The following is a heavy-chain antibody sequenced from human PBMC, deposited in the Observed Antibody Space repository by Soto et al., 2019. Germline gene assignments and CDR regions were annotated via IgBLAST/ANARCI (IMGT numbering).Heavy chain of an antibody. Sequence: QVQLVESGGGVVQPGRSLRLSCAASGFTFSSYGMHWVRQAPGKGLEWVAVIWYDGSNKYYADSVKGRFTISRDNSKNTLYLQMNSLRAEDTAVYYCARGSFSSGYPNDAFDIWGQGTMVTVSS. CDR2: IWYDGSNK. CDR3: ARGSFSSGYPNDAFDI. V-gene: IGHV3-30*19. D-gene: IGHD3-22*01. CDR1: GFTFSSYG. J-gene: IGHJ3*02.